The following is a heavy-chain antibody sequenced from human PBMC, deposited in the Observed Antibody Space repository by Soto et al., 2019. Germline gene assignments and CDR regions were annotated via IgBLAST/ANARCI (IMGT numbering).Heavy chain of an antibody. D-gene: IGHD6-19*01. CDR3: AKEVRYSSGWIDY. Sequence: GGSLRLSCAASGFTFSSYGMHWVRQAPGKGLEWVAVISYDGSNKYYADSVKGRFTISRDNSKNTLYLQMSSLRAEDTAVYYCAKEVRYSSGWIDYWGQGTLVTVSS. CDR2: ISYDGSNK. J-gene: IGHJ4*02. V-gene: IGHV3-30*18. CDR1: GFTFSSYG.